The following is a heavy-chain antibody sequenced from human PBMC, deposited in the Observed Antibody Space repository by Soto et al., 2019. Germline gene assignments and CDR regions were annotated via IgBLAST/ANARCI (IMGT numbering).Heavy chain of an antibody. CDR2: ISYDGSNK. CDR3: AKARYYDFWSGSDYYYYYGMDV. D-gene: IGHD3-3*01. CDR1: GFTFSSYG. J-gene: IGHJ6*02. Sequence: QVQLVESGGGVVQPGRSLRLSCAASGFTFSSYGMHWVRQAPGKGLEWVAVISYDGSNKYYADSVKGRFTISRDNSKNTLYLQMNSLRAEDTAVYYCAKARYYDFWSGSDYYYYYGMDVWGQGTTVTVSS. V-gene: IGHV3-30*18.